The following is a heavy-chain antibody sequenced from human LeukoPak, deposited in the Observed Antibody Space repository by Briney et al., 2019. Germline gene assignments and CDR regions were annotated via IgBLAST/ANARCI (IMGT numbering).Heavy chain of an antibody. V-gene: IGHV1-18*01. D-gene: IGHD6-13*01. CDR3: ARRGFIAAADLFYYYYYYMDV. J-gene: IGHJ6*03. CDR1: GYTFTSYG. Sequence: ASVKVSCKASGYTFTSYGISWVRQAPGQGLEWMGWISAYNGNTNYAQKLQDRVTMTTDTSTSTAYMELRSLRSDDTAVYYCARRGFIAAADLFYYYYYYMDVWGKGTTVTVSS. CDR2: ISAYNGNT.